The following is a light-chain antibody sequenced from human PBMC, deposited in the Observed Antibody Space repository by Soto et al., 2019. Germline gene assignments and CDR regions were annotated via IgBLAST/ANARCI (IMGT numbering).Light chain of an antibody. Sequence: QSVLTQPPSASRTPGQRVTIPCSGSSSDIGSNSVNWYQQLPGAAPRLLIYGNDHRPSGVPDRFSASKSGTSASLAISGLRSEDEAFYYCATWSDSLKGWVFGGGTKLTVL. CDR3: ATWSDSLKGWV. CDR1: SSDIGSNS. CDR2: GND. J-gene: IGLJ3*02. V-gene: IGLV1-44*01.